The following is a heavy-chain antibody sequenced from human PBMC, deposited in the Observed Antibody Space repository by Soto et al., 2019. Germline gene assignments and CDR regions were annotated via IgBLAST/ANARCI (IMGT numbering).Heavy chain of an antibody. D-gene: IGHD2-2*01. CDR3: ARDRPYIQRGHGFDY. Sequence: EVQLVESGGDLVQPGGSLRLSCAASGFTFSSFGMNWVRQAPGKGLEWVSYISSSGSTIYYADSVRGRFTISRDNARHSLYLQMHSLRDEDTAVYYCARDRPYIQRGHGFDYWGQGTLVTVSS. V-gene: IGHV3-48*02. CDR2: ISSSGSTI. CDR1: GFTFSSFG. J-gene: IGHJ4*02.